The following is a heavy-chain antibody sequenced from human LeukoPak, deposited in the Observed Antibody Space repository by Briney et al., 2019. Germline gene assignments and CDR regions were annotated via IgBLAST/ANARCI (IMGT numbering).Heavy chain of an antibody. CDR2: MNPNSGNT. Sequence: ASVKVSCKASGYTFTSYDIYWVRQATGQGLEWMGWMNPNSGNTGYAQKFQGRVTMTRNTSISTAYMELSSLRSEDTAVYYCARGRYFDWLFLPFDYWGQGTLVTVSS. V-gene: IGHV1-8*01. CDR3: ARGRYFDWLFLPFDY. J-gene: IGHJ4*02. CDR1: GYTFTSYD. D-gene: IGHD3-9*01.